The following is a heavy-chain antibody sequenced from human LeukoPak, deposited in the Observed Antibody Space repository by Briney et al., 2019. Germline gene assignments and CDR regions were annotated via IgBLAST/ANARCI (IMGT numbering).Heavy chain of an antibody. CDR1: GFMFSSYW. V-gene: IGHV3-7*01. J-gene: IGHJ5*02. CDR3: AREISSWYRTEGRFDP. D-gene: IGHD6-13*01. CDR2: IKQDGSER. Sequence: GSLRLSCAASGFMFSSYWMSWVRQAPGKGLEWVANIKQDGSERDYVDSVKGRFTISKDNAKNLLYLQMNILRAEDTAVYYCAREISSWYRTEGRFDPWGQGTLVTVSS.